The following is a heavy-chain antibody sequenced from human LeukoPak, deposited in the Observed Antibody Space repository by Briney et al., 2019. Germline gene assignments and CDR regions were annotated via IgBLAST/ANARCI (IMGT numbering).Heavy chain of an antibody. J-gene: IGHJ4*02. Sequence: ASVKVSCKASGYTFTNYYIHWVRQAPGQGLEWMGCINPGGRSTSYAQKLQGRVTMTRDTSTSTVYMELSSLRSEDTAVYYCAREIGPIQLHLWGSTFDYGGQGTLVTVSA. V-gene: IGHV1-46*01. D-gene: IGHD5-24*01. CDR2: INPGGRST. CDR3: AREIGPIQLHLWGSTFDY. CDR1: GYTFTNYY.